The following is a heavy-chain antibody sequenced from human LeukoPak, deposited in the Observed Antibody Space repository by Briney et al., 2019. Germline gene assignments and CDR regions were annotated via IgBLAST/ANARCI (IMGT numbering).Heavy chain of an antibody. CDR2: VRYDGSNE. CDR3: AIESGGGYHSEGPQY. D-gene: IGHD2-21*02. V-gene: IGHV3-30*02. J-gene: IGHJ4*02. Sequence: PGGSLRLSCAVCGFVFSDYGMHWVRQAPGKGLEWVAFVRYDGSNEYYADSMKGRFTISRDNSKNTLYLQMNSLRAEDTAVYSCAIESGGGYHSEGPQYWGLGTLVTVSS. CDR1: GFVFSDYG.